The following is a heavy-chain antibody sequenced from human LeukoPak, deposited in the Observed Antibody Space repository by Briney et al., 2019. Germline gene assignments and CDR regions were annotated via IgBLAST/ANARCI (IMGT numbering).Heavy chain of an antibody. CDR2: ISSSGSTI. J-gene: IGHJ4*02. D-gene: IGHD3-10*01. Sequence: PGGSLRLSCAASGFTFSDYYMSWIRQAPGKGLEWVSYISSSGSTIYYADSVKGRFTIPRDNAKNSLYLQMNSLRAEDTAVYYCARATELVWGTSEGPSDWGQGTLVTVSS. CDR1: GFTFSDYY. CDR3: ARATELVWGTSEGPSD. V-gene: IGHV3-11*01.